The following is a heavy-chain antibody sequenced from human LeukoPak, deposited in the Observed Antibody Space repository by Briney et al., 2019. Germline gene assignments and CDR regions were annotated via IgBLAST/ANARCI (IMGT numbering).Heavy chain of an antibody. CDR1: GGSISSYY. J-gene: IGHJ3*02. Sequence: SETLSLTCTVSGGSISSYYWSWIRQPPGKGLEWIGYIYYSGSTNYNPSLKSRVTISVDTSKNQFSLKLSSVTAADTAVYYCAREPAIRSDVFDIWGQGTMVTVSS. CDR2: IYYSGST. D-gene: IGHD3-10*01. CDR3: AREPAIRSDVFDI. V-gene: IGHV4-59*01.